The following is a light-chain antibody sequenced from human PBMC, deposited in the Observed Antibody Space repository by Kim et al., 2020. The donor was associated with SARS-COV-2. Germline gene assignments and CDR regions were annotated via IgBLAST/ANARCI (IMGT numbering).Light chain of an antibody. V-gene: IGKV3-11*01. J-gene: IGKJ5*01. CDR1: QSVDGY. CDR2: NAS. CDR3: KQRRKSIT. Sequence: SFSPGEGATLSCRASQSVDGYLAWLQQKPGQAPRLLISNASNRAAGVPARFSGSGSGTDFTLTISSLEPEDFAVYYCKQRRKSITFGQGTRLEIK.